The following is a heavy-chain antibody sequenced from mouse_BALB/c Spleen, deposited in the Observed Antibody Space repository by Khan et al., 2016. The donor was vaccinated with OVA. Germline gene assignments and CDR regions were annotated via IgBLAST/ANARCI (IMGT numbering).Heavy chain of an antibody. CDR3: ASHLTGSFAF. V-gene: IGHV5-6*01. J-gene: IGHJ3*01. CDR1: GFSFSSYS. D-gene: IGHD4-1*01. CDR2: ISSGGDYT. Sequence: EVELVESGGDSVKPGGSLKLSCAASGFSFSSYSMSWVRQTPDKRLEWVATISSGGDYTYYPDSVKGRFTIPRDNAKNTLYLQMSSLRSEDTAMYYCASHLTGSFAFWGQGTLVTVSA.